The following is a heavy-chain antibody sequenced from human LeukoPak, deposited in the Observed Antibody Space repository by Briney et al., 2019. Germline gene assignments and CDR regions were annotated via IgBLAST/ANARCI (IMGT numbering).Heavy chain of an antibody. CDR1: GFIFSSYA. J-gene: IGHJ4*02. V-gene: IGHV3-64*01. D-gene: IGHD3-10*01. CDR2: ISSNGGST. Sequence: PGGSLRLSCAASGFIFSSYAMHWVRQAPGKGLEYVSAISSNGGSTYYANSVKGRFTISRDNSKNTLDLQMGSLRAEDMAVYYCARDGGDRSGSHYFDYWGQGTLVTVSS. CDR3: ARDGGDRSGSHYFDY.